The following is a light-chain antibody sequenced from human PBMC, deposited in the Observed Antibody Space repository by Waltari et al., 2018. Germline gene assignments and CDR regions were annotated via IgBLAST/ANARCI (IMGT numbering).Light chain of an antibody. J-gene: IGKJ1*01. CDR2: DAS. CDR3: QHYRSLPVT. Sequence: EIVLTQSPGTLSLSPGESATLSCMASESVRRALAWYQQRPGQAPRLLIYDASARATGIPDRFSGSGSGTDFSLTISRLEPEDFALYYCQHYRSLPVTFGQGTKVEIK. V-gene: IGKV3-20*01. CDR1: ESVRRA.